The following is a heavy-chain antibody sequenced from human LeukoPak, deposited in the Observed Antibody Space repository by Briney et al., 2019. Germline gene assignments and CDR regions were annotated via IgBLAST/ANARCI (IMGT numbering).Heavy chain of an antibody. Sequence: SVKVSCKASGGTFSRYAMSWVRQAPGQGLEWMGGIIPIFGTASFAQKFQGRVTITADESTGTAYMELSSLRSDDTAVYYCARARVLGDGHAAGYWGQGTLVTVSS. CDR3: ARARVLGDGHAAGY. D-gene: IGHD6-25*01. V-gene: IGHV1-69*13. CDR2: IIPIFGTA. J-gene: IGHJ4*02. CDR1: GGTFSRYA.